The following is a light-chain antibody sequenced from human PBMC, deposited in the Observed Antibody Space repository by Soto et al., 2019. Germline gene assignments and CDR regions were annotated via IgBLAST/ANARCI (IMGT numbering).Light chain of an antibody. Sequence: IVLTQSPGTLSLSPGERATLSCRASQSVSNSYLAWYQQQPGQAPRLLIYGVSTRATGIPARFSGSGSGTEFTLTISSLQSEDFAVYYCQQYNNWPKTFCQGTKVDIK. CDR3: QQYNNWPKT. V-gene: IGKV3-15*01. CDR2: GVS. CDR1: QSVSNSY. J-gene: IGKJ1*01.